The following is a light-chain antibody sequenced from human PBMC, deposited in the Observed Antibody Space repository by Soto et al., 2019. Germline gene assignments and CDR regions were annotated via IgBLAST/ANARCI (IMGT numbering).Light chain of an antibody. Sequence: DIQMTQSPSSLSASVGDRVTITCRASQGISTYLNWYKQKPGKAPKVLIYEASSLQSGVPSRFSGSGSGTDFTLTITSLQPEDFATYYCQQSYNTPRTFGQGTMVDIK. V-gene: IGKV1-39*01. CDR3: QQSYNTPRT. J-gene: IGKJ1*01. CDR1: QGISTY. CDR2: EAS.